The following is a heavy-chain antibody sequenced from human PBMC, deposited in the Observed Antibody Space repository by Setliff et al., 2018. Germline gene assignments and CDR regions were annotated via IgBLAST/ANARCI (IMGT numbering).Heavy chain of an antibody. J-gene: IGHJ4*02. CDR2: INNSGST. V-gene: IGHV4-34*01. CDR3: ARGFDVCGGGACYTDGPYYFDY. CDR1: GESFSGHY. D-gene: IGHD2-21*02. Sequence: SETLSLTCAVYGESFSGHYWSWIRQPPGKGLEWIGEINNSGSTNYNPSLKSRVTISVDTSKNQFSLKLSSVAAAVTAVYYCARGFDVCGGGACYTDGPYYFDYWGQGTLVTVSS.